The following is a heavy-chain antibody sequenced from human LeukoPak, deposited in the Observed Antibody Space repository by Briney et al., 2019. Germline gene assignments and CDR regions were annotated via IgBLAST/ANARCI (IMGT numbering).Heavy chain of an antibody. CDR2: IDPSDSYT. J-gene: IGHJ3*02. Sequence: GESLKISCKGSGYSFTSYWISWVRQMPGKGLECMGRIDPSDSYTNYSPSFQGHVTISADKSISTAYLQWSSLKASATAMYYCARRRSGYDYAFDIWGQGTMVTVSS. D-gene: IGHD5-12*01. CDR1: GYSFTSYW. CDR3: ARRRSGYDYAFDI. V-gene: IGHV5-10-1*01.